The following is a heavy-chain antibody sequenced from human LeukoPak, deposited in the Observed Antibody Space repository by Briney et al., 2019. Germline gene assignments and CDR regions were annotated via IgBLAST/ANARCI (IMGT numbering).Heavy chain of an antibody. D-gene: IGHD3-10*01. J-gene: IGHJ5*02. CDR2: IYYSGST. CDR3: ARYREVPANWFDP. Sequence: SGTLSLTCTVSGGSISSYYWSWIRQPPGKGLEWIGYIYYSGSTNYNPSLKSRVTISVDTSKNQFSLKLSSVTAADTAVYYWARYREVPANWFDPWGQGTLVTVSS. V-gene: IGHV4-59*08. CDR1: GGSISSYY.